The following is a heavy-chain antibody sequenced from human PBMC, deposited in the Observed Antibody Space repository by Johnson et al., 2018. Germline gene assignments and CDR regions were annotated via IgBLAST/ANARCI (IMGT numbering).Heavy chain of an antibody. CDR1: GGSISSSSYY. D-gene: IGHD2-2*01. Sequence: QVQLQESGPGLVKPSETLSLTCTVSGGSISSSSYYWSWIRQPPGKGLEWIGYIYYSGSTNYNPSLKSRVTISVDTSKNQFSLKLSSVTAADTAVYYCARDSRAGRVPAAMIYYYMDVWGKGTTVTVSS. J-gene: IGHJ6*03. CDR2: IYYSGST. CDR3: ARDSRAGRVPAAMIYYYMDV. V-gene: IGHV4-61*01.